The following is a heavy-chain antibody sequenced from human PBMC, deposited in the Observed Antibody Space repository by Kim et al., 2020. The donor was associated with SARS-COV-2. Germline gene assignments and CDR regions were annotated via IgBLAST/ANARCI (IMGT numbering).Heavy chain of an antibody. CDR3: AKDRERGYWGIFDY. CDR1: AFTFSSYA. V-gene: IGHV3-23*01. CDR2: ISGTGGTT. J-gene: IGHJ4*02. D-gene: IGHD7-27*01. Sequence: GGSLRLSCAASAFTFSSYAMSWVRQAPGKGLEWVSTISGTGGTTYYADSVKGRFTIPRDNSKNTLYLQMNSLRAEDTAVYYCAKDRERGYWGIFDYWGQGTLVIVSS.